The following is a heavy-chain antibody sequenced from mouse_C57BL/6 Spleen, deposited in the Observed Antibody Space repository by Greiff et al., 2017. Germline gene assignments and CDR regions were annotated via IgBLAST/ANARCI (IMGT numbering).Heavy chain of an antibody. CDR1: GYTFTDYY. V-gene: IGHV1-19*01. D-gene: IGHD2-1*01. CDR2: INPYNGGT. Sequence: EVKLQQSGPVLVKPGASVKMSCKASGYTFTDYYMNWVKQSHGKSLEWIGVINPYNGGTSYNQKFKGKATLTVDKSSSTAYMELNSLTSEDSAVYYCARSRGNYDWFAYWGQGTLVTVSA. J-gene: IGHJ3*01. CDR3: ARSRGNYDWFAY.